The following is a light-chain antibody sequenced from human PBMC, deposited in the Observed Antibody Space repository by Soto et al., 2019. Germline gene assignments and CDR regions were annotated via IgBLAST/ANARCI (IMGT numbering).Light chain of an antibody. CDR1: QAIRND. CDR2: GAS. Sequence: ATKMTQSTSSLSASVGDRVTITCRASQAIRNDLGWYQQKPGRAPKLLIYGASSLQSGVPSRFSGSGSGTEFTITISSLQPEDFATYNCLQEYFYPRTFGQVTKVEIK. CDR3: LQEYFYPRT. J-gene: IGKJ1*01. V-gene: IGKV1-6*01.